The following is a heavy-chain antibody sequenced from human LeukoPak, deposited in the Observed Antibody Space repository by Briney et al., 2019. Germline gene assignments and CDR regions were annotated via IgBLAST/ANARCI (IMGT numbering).Heavy chain of an antibody. CDR2: IDFDGTIT. V-gene: IGHV3-74*01. CDR3: ARAPMVRGVITRVTGNWFDP. Sequence: GGSLRLSCAASGFTFYNYWMHWVRQAPGEGLLWVSRIDFDGTITNYADSVRGRFTISRDNAKNSLFLQMDGLRADDTAVYYCARAPMVRGVITRVTGNWFDPWGQGTLVTVSS. D-gene: IGHD3-10*01. J-gene: IGHJ5*02. CDR1: GFTFYNYW.